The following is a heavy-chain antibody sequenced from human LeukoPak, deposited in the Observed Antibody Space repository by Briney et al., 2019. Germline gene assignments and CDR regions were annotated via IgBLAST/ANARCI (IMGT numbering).Heavy chain of an antibody. CDR2: INHSGST. V-gene: IGHV4-34*01. D-gene: IGHD3-10*01. J-gene: IGHJ4*02. Sequence: RSSETLSLTCAVYGESFSGYYWSWIRQPPGKGLEWIGEINHSGSTNYNPSLKSRVTISVDTSKNQFSLKLRSVTAADTAVYYCARLWFGELVTDSWGQGTLVTVSS. CDR1: GESFSGYY. CDR3: ARLWFGELVTDS.